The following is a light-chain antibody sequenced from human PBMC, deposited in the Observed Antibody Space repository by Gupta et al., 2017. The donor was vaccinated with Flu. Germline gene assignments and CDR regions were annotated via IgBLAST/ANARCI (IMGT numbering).Light chain of an antibody. CDR1: QAISRS. CDR2: AVS. CDR3: QRFYRSPVT. V-gene: IGKV1-9*01. J-gene: IGKJ4*01. Sequence: DIQLTQSPSSVSASVGDRVAITCRASQAISRSLAWYQQKSGEGPKLLIYAVSSLQTAVPSRFSGSGSGTEFTLTISSLQPEDFGIYYCQRFYRSPVTFGGGTKVEIK.